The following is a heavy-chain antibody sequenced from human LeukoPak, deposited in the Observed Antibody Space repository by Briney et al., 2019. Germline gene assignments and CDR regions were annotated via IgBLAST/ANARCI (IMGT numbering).Heavy chain of an antibody. J-gene: IGHJ4*02. V-gene: IGHV3-23*01. CDR1: GFTFSSYA. CDR3: AKDQRAGSALDY. Sequence: GSLRLSCAASGFTFSSYAMSWVRQAPGKGLEWVSAISGSGGSTYYADSVKGRFTVSRDNSKNTLYLQMNSLRAEDTAVYFCAKDQRAGSALDYWGQGTLVTVSS. CDR2: ISGSGGST. D-gene: IGHD6-6*01.